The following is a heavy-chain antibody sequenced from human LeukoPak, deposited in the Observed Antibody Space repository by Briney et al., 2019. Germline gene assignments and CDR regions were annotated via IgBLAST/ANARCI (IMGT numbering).Heavy chain of an antibody. Sequence: GGSPRLSCAASGFTFSTYAMSWVRQAPGKGLEWVSSLSAGGGSTFYADSVKGRFTISRDNSRNTVFLDMNSLRADDSATYFCAKEKWADWGQGTLVTVSS. D-gene: IGHD1-26*01. J-gene: IGHJ4*02. CDR1: GFTFSTYA. CDR3: AKEKWAD. CDR2: LSAGGGST. V-gene: IGHV3-23*01.